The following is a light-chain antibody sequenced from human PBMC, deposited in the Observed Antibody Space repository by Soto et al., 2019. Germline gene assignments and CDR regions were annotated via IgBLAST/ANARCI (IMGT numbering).Light chain of an antibody. CDR2: STN. Sequence: QTVVTQEPSFSVSPGGTGTLTCGLSSGSVSTSYYPSWYQQTPGQAPRTLIYSTNTRSSGVPDRFSGSILGNKAALTITGAQADDESDYYCVLSTQVFGGGTKLTVL. CDR3: VLSTQV. J-gene: IGLJ2*01. CDR1: SGSVSTSYY. V-gene: IGLV8-61*01.